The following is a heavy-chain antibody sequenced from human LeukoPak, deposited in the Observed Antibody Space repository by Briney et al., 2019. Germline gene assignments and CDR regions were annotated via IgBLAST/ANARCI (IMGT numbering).Heavy chain of an antibody. D-gene: IGHD3-10*01. CDR2: INSDGSST. Sequence: GGSLRLSCAASGFTFSSYWMHWVRQAPGKGLVWVSRINSDGSSTSYADSVKGRFTISRDNAKNTLYLQMNSLRAEDTAVYYCARDPTNVRLSPGGPNDWYFDLWGRGTLVTVSS. CDR3: ARDPTNVRLSPGGPNDWYFDL. J-gene: IGHJ2*01. V-gene: IGHV3-74*01. CDR1: GFTFSSYW.